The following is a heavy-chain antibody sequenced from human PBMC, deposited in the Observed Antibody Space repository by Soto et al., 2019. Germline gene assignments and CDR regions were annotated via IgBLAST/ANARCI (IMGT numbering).Heavy chain of an antibody. V-gene: IGHV3-7*03. CDR1: DFTLSSYW. CDR2: IKQDGSKT. Sequence: DVQLVESGGGLVQPGGSLRLSCAVSDFTLSSYWMNWVRQAPGKGLEWVAVIKQDGSKTYYVDSVKGRFTISRDNENNSLYLHMNSLRGEDTAVYYCARGIGWLSDFWGRGTLVIVSS. D-gene: IGHD6-19*01. CDR3: ARGIGWLSDF. J-gene: IGHJ4*02.